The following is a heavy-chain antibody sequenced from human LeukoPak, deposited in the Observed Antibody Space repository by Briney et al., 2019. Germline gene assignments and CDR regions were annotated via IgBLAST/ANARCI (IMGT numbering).Heavy chain of an antibody. CDR2: ISSSSSTI. D-gene: IGHD1-1*01. CDR1: GFSFSSYG. Sequence: GGSLRLSCAASGFSFSSYGMNWVRQAPGKGLEWVSYISSSSSTIYYADSLKGRFTISRDNAKNSLYLQMNSLRDEDTAVYYCARDYNWGFDYWGQGTLVTVSS. J-gene: IGHJ4*02. CDR3: ARDYNWGFDY. V-gene: IGHV3-48*02.